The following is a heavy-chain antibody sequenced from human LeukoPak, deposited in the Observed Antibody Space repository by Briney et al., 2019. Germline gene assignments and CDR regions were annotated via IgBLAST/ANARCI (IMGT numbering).Heavy chain of an antibody. V-gene: IGHV3-66*01. Sequence: PGGSLRLSCAASGFTFSSYWMSWVRQAPGKGLEWVSVIYSGGTTYYADSVKGRFTISRDNSKNTVYLQMHNLRAEDTAVYYCARRGVYLRVYWGQGTLVTVSS. D-gene: IGHD2-8*01. J-gene: IGHJ4*02. CDR3: ARRGVYLRVY. CDR1: GFTFSSYW. CDR2: IYSGGTT.